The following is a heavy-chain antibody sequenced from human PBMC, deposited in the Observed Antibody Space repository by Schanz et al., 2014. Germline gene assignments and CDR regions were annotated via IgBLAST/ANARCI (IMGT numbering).Heavy chain of an antibody. J-gene: IGHJ4*02. D-gene: IGHD2-2*01. CDR2: ISTGGGNT. Sequence: EVQLLESGGGVVQPGRSLRLSCAGSGFSFSDYGMHWVRQAPGKGLEWVSAISTGGGNTYYTDSVKGRFTISRDNSRNTLYLQMSSLRAEDTAVYYCVKEGTVVSGYPRDHWGQGTLVAVSS. CDR1: GFSFSDYG. V-gene: IGHV3-23*01. CDR3: VKEGTVVSGYPRDH.